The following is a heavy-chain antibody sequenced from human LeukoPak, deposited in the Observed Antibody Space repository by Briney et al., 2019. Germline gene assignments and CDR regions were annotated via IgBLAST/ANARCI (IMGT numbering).Heavy chain of an antibody. CDR3: AKDLSPVTSSDAHYYYYYGMEV. Sequence: GRSLRLSCAASGFTFSSYGMHWVRQAPGRGLEWVAVISYDGSNKYYADSVKGRFTISRDNSKNTLYLQMNSPRAEDTAVYYCAKDLSPVTSSDAHYYYYYGMEVWGKGTTVTVSS. CDR2: ISYDGSNK. D-gene: IGHD4-17*01. J-gene: IGHJ6*04. CDR1: GFTFSSYG. V-gene: IGHV3-30*18.